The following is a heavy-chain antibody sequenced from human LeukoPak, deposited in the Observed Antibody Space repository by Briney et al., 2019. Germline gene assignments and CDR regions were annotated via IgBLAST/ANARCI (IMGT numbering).Heavy chain of an antibody. CDR2: INPNSGGT. CDR1: GYTFTGYY. V-gene: IGHV1-2*02. J-gene: IGHJ6*03. CDR3: ARGGGLGSANYYYYYYMDV. Sequence: ASVKVSCKASGYTFTGYYMHWVRQAPGQGLEWMGWINPNSGGTNYAQKLQGRVTMTRDTSISTAYMELSRLRSDDTAVYYCARGGGLGSANYYYYYYMDVWGKGTTVTVSS. D-gene: IGHD3-10*01.